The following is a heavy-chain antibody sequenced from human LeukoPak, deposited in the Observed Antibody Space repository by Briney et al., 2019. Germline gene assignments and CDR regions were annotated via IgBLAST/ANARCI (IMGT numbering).Heavy chain of an antibody. D-gene: IGHD3-16*02. V-gene: IGHV3-43*02. CDR2: ISGDGGST. CDR3: AKGWPGGVIVYFGY. CDR1: GFTFDDYA. J-gene: IGHJ4*02. Sequence: GGSLRLSCAASGFTFDDYAMHWVRQAPGKGLEWVSLISGDGGSTYYADSVKGRFTISRDNNKNPLYLQMNSLRTEDTALYYCAKGWPGGVIVYFGYWGQGTLVTVSS.